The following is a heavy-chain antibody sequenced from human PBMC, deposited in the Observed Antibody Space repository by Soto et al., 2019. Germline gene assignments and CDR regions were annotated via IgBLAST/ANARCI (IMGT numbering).Heavy chain of an antibody. D-gene: IGHD5-18*01. J-gene: IGHJ6*02. CDR1: GLTFSTYW. CDR3: AREDTALVHFGRDG. CDR2: INSDGSVT. Sequence: GGSLRLSCAASGLTFSTYWMHWVRQAPGKGLVWFSRINSDGSVTNYADSVKGRFTISRDNAKNTLSLQMNSLRAEDTAMYYCAREDTALVHFGRDGWGQGTTVTVSS. V-gene: IGHV3-74*01.